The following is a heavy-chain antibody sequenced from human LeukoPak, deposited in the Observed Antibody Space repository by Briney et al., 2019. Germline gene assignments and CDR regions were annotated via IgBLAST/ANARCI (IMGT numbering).Heavy chain of an antibody. Sequence: GASVKVSCKASGYTFTDYYMHWVRQAPGQGLEWMGWINPNSGGTDYAQKFQGRVAMTRDTSISTAYMELSRLRSDDTAVYYCATDYGDYESGYWGKGTLVTVSS. D-gene: IGHD4-17*01. V-gene: IGHV1-2*02. J-gene: IGHJ4*02. CDR2: INPNSGGT. CDR1: GYTFTDYY. CDR3: ATDYGDYESGY.